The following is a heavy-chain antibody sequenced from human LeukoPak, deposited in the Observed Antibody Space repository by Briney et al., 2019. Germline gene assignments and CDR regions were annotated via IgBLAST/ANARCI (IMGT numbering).Heavy chain of an antibody. Sequence: PSETLSLTCTVSGGSISSYYWSWIRQPPGEGLEWIGYIYYSGSTNYNPSLKSRVTISVDTSKNQFSLKLSSVTAADTAVYYCARGVVVPAAIDYWGQGTLVTVSS. V-gene: IGHV4-59*01. CDR2: IYYSGST. D-gene: IGHD2-2*01. CDR3: ARGVVVPAAIDY. CDR1: GGSISSYY. J-gene: IGHJ4*02.